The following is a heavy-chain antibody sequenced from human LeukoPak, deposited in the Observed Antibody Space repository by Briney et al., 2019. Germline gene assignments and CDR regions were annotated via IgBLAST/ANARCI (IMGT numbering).Heavy chain of an antibody. J-gene: IGHJ5*02. Sequence: SETLSLTCAVSGGSISSSNWWSWVRQPPGKGLEWIGEIYHSGSTNYNPSLKSRVTISVDKSKNQFSLKLSSVTAADTAVYYCARDRTLIKVSPSGFDPWGQGTLVTVSS. V-gene: IGHV4-4*02. CDR3: ARDRTLIKVSPSGFDP. D-gene: IGHD3-16*01. CDR2: IYHSGST. CDR1: GGSISSSNW.